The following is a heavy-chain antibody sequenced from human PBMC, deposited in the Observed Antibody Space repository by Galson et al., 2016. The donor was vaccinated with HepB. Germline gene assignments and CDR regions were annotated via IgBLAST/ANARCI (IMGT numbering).Heavy chain of an antibody. CDR2: IIPIFGTA. Sequence: SVKVSCKASGGTFSSYAISWVRQAPGQGLEWMGGIIPIFGTANYAQKFQGRVTITADESTSTAYMELSSLRSEDTAVYYRARGGRWLQLRGFFDCWGQGTLVTVSS. J-gene: IGHJ4*02. V-gene: IGHV1-69*13. D-gene: IGHD5-24*01. CDR3: ARGGRWLQLRGFFDC. CDR1: GGTFSSYA.